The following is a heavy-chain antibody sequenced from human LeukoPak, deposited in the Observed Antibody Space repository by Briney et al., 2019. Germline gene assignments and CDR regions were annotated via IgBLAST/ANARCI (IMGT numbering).Heavy chain of an antibody. Sequence: SDTLSLTCNVSGGSISSSSYYWGWIRQPPGKGLERIGSIYYSGSTYYNPSLKSRVTISVDTSKNQFSLKLSSVTAADTAVYYCARDWATVTELDYWGQGTLVTVSS. CDR1: GGSISSSSYY. D-gene: IGHD4-17*01. CDR2: IYYSGST. V-gene: IGHV4-39*02. J-gene: IGHJ4*02. CDR3: ARDWATVTELDY.